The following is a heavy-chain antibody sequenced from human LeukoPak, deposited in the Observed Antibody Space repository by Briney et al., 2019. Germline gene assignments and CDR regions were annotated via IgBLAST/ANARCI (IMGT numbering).Heavy chain of an antibody. CDR1: GLTYSNYA. D-gene: IGHD4/OR15-4a*01. CDR3: AKDQGSGHGAYTWGTFVS. J-gene: IGHJ4*01. V-gene: IGHV3-23*01. Sequence: PGGSLRLSCAASGLTYSNYAMSWVRQAPGKGLEWVSGITGRGDITVYADSVRGRFTISRDNSKNTLYLQMSSLRAEDTAVYFCAKDQGSGHGAYTWGTFVSWGLGTLVTVFS. CDR2: ITGRGDIT.